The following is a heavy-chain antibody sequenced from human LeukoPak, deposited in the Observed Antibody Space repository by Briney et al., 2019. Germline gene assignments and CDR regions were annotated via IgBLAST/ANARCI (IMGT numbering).Heavy chain of an antibody. CDR3: AVVVVTAIHAY. V-gene: IGHV3-74*01. Sequence: GGSLRLSCAASGFTFSSYWMHWVRQAPGKGLVWVSRINSDGSSISYADSVKGRSTISRDNAKNTLYLQMNSLRAEDTAVYYCAVVVVTAIHAYWGQGTLVTVSS. CDR2: INSDGSSI. D-gene: IGHD2-21*02. J-gene: IGHJ4*02. CDR1: GFTFSSYW.